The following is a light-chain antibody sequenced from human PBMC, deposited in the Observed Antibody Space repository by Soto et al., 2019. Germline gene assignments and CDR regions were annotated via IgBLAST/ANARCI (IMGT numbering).Light chain of an antibody. J-gene: IGKJ1*01. CDR2: GAS. CDR1: QSVSSY. V-gene: IGKV3-20*01. Sequence: EIVLTQSPGTLSLSPGERATLSCRASQSVSSYLAWYQQKPGQAPRFLIYGASYRATGIPDRFSGSGSGTDFTLTISRLEPEDFAVYYCQQYGSSPWTFGQGTKVDIK. CDR3: QQYGSSPWT.